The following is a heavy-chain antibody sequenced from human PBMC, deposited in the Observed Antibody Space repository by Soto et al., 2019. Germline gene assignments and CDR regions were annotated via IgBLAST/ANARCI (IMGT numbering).Heavy chain of an antibody. CDR1: GGSFTSNNW. J-gene: IGHJ4*02. CDR2: IYRTGST. CDR3: ASRDPGTSVDY. V-gene: IGHV4-4*02. Sequence: SETLSLTCAVSGGSFTSNNWWTWVRQPPGQGLEWIGEIYRTGSTHYNPSLKSRVTISLDKSENQFSLKVTSLTAADTAVYYCASRDPGTSVDYWGQGTLVTVSS. D-gene: IGHD1-7*01.